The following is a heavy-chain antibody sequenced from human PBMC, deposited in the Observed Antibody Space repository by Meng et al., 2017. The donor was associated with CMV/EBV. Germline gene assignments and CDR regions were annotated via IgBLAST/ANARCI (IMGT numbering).Heavy chain of an antibody. CDR3: ARLQTERNYYYGMDV. V-gene: IGHV4-59*01. J-gene: IGHJ6*02. D-gene: IGHD4-11*01. CDR1: GRSISSYY. CDR2: IYYSGST. Sequence: GSLRLSCTVSGRSISSYYWSWIRQPPGKGLEWIGYIYYSGSTNYNPSLKSRVTISVDTSKNQFSLKLSSVTAADTAVYYCARLQTERNYYYGMDVWGQGTTVTVSS.